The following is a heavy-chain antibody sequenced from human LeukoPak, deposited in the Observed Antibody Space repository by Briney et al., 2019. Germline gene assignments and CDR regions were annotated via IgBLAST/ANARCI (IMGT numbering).Heavy chain of an antibody. D-gene: IGHD6-19*01. CDR2: ISSSSSYI. CDR1: GFTFSSYS. J-gene: IGHJ4*02. V-gene: IGHV3-21*01. CDR3: ARSIAVAGYDYFDY. Sequence: PGGPLRLSCAASGFTFSSYSMNWVRQAPGKGLEWVSSISSSSSYIYYADSVKGRFTISRDNAKNSLYLQMNSLRAEDTAVYYCARSIAVAGYDYFDYWGQGTLVTVSS.